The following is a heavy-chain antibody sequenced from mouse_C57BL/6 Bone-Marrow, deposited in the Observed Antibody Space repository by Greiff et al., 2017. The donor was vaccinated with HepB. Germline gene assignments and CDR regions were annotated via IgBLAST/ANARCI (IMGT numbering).Heavy chain of an antibody. D-gene: IGHD1-1*01. V-gene: IGHV1-64*01. Sequence: QVQLKQPGAELVKPGASVKLSCKASGYTFTSYWMHWVKQRPGQGLEWIGMIHPNSGSTNYNEKFKSKATLTVDKSSSTAYMQLSSLTSEDSAVYYCAREGCTVVAPYWYFDVWGTGTTVTVSS. CDR3: AREGCTVVAPYWYFDV. J-gene: IGHJ1*03. CDR1: GYTFTSYW. CDR2: IHPNSGST.